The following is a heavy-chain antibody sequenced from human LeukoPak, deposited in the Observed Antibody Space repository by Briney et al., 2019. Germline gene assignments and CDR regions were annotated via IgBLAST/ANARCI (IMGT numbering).Heavy chain of an antibody. D-gene: IGHD2-2*01. V-gene: IGHV3-15*01. CDR3: TTGPAAMWRRVDY. CDR1: GFTLSNAW. J-gene: IGHJ4*02. Sequence: GGSLRLSCAASGFTLSNAWMSWVRQAPGKGLEWVGRIKSKTDGGTTDYAAPVKGRFTISRDDSKNTLYLQMNSLKTEDTAVYYCTTGPAAMWRRVDYWGQGTLVTVSS. CDR2: IKSKTDGGTT.